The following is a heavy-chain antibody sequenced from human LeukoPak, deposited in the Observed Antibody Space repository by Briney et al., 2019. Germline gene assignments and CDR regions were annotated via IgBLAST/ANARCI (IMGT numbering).Heavy chain of an antibody. V-gene: IGHV3-23*01. Sequence: PGGSLRLSCGASGFIFRNYAMSWVRQAPGEGLEWVSGISDNGGGRYYADSVKGRFTISRDNSKNILYLQMNSLRAEDTAVYYCAKESGALGAPLYDYWGRGILVTASS. CDR3: AKESGALGAPLYDY. D-gene: IGHD4/OR15-4a*01. J-gene: IGHJ4*02. CDR1: GFIFRNYA. CDR2: ISDNGGGR.